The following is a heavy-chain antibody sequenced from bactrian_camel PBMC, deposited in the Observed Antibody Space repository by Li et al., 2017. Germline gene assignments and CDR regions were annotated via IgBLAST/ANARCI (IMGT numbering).Heavy chain of an antibody. CDR2: ITPDPFA. V-gene: IGHV3S53*01. CDR3: VADCELRYGHFDFNIGS. Sequence: HVQLVESGGGLVQPGGSLRLSCVAAGFTFSNSDMNWFRQAPGKEREGVAHITPDPFATYADSVKGRFAIPQDNDKNTLYLQMNSLKPEDTAMYYCVADCELRYGHFDFNIGSRGQGTQVTVSS. CDR1: GFTFSNSD. D-gene: IGHD2*01. J-gene: IGHJ4*01.